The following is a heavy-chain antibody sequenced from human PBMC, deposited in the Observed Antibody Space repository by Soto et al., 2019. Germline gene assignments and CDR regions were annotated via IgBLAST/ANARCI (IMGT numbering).Heavy chain of an antibody. CDR1: GGSISSYY. CDR3: AGLLVITMGSGWFDP. D-gene: IGHD3-22*01. J-gene: IGHJ5*02. CDR2: IYYSGST. V-gene: IGHV4-59*08. Sequence: QVQLQESGPGLVKPSETLSLTCTVSGGSISSYYWSWIRQPPGKGLEWIGYIYYSGSTNYNSSLKSRGTISVDTSKNQCSLKLSSVTAADTAVYYCAGLLVITMGSGWFDPWGQGTLVTVSS.